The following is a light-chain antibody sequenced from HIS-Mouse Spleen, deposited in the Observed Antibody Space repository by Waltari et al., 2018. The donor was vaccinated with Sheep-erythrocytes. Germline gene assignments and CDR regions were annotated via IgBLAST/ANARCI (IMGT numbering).Light chain of an antibody. Sequence: QSALTQPRSVSGSPGQSVTLSCTGTSSDVGGYNYVSWYPQHPGKAPKLMIYDVSKLTSGVPDRFSGSKSGNTASLTISGLQAEDEADYYCCSYAGSYTFVVFGGGTKLTVL. CDR2: DVS. CDR3: CSYAGSYTFVV. V-gene: IGLV2-11*01. J-gene: IGLJ2*01. CDR1: SSDVGGYNY.